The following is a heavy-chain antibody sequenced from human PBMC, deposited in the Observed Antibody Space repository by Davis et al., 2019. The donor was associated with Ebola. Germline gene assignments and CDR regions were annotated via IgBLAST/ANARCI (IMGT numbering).Heavy chain of an antibody. J-gene: IGHJ6*02. V-gene: IGHV5-51*01. CDR1: GYSFTSYW. D-gene: IGHD6-19*01. CDR2: IYPGDSDT. Sequence: GESLKISCKGSGYSFTSYWIGWVRQMPGKGLEWMGIIYPGDSDTRYSPSFQGQVTISADKSISTAYLQWSSLKASDTAMYYCARSSSGSGAYYYYGMDVWGQGTTVTVSS. CDR3: ARSSSGSGAYYYYGMDV.